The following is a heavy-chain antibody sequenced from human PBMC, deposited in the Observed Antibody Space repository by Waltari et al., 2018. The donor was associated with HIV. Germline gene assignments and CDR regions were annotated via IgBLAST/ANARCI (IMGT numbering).Heavy chain of an antibody. CDR2: LKSKADGGTT. Sequence: GGSLRLSCAGSGFTFNNAWMNWVRQAPGKGLEWVGRLKSKADGGTTDYAAPVKGRFIVSRDDSKNTLYLQMNSLKTDDTAVYYCTTFTAAGAFDIWGQGTMVTVSS. J-gene: IGHJ3*02. CDR3: TTFTAAGAFDI. V-gene: IGHV3-15*01. D-gene: IGHD2-15*01. CDR1: GFTFNNAW.